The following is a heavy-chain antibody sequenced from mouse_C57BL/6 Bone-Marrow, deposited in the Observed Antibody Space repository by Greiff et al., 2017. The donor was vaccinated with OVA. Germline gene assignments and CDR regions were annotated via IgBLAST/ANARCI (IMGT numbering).Heavy chain of an antibody. CDR3: ARYHWYYFDY. V-gene: IGHV7-3*01. D-gene: IGHD4-1*01. Sequence: EVMLVESGGGLVQPGGSLSLSCAASGFTFTDYYMSWVRQPPGKALEWLGFIRNKANGYTTEYSASVKGRFTISRDNSQSILYLQMKALRAEDSATYYCARYHWYYFDYWGQGTTLTVSS. CDR1: GFTFTDYY. CDR2: IRNKANGYTT. J-gene: IGHJ2*01.